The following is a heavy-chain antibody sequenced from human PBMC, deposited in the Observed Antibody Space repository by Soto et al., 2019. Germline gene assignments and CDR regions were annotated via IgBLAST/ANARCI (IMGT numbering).Heavy chain of an antibody. J-gene: IGHJ6*02. CDR2: IHYRGTT. V-gene: IGHV4-31*03. D-gene: IGHD2-15*01. Sequence: PSETLSLTCNVSGGSITGAYYWNWIRQHPGKGLEWIGSIHYRGTTDYNPSLKSRITISLDRSKNQFALKLSSATAADAAVYYCARVRDSFGLDVWGQGTTVTVSS. CDR3: ARVRDSFGLDV. CDR1: GGSITGAYY.